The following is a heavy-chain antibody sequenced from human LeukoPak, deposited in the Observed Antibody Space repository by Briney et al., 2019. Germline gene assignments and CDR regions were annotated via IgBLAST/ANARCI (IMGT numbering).Heavy chain of an antibody. CDR1: GGSISSYY. J-gene: IGHJ4*02. CDR2: IYYSGST. D-gene: IGHD3-3*01. V-gene: IGHV4-59*08. Sequence: SETLSLTCTVSGGSISSYYWSWIRQPPGKGLEWIGYIYYSGSTNYNPSLKSRVTISVDTSKNQFSLKLSSVTAADTAVYYCARHYTEEKHYDFWSGPDYWGQGTLVTVSS. CDR3: ARHYTEEKHYDFWSGPDY.